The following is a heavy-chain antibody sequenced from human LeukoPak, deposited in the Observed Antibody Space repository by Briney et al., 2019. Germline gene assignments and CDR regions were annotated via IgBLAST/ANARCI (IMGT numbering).Heavy chain of an antibody. CDR3: ARRGYSSGWYWFDP. D-gene: IGHD6-19*01. Sequence: PSETLCLTCTVSGGSFTSYYWSWIRQPPGKGLEWIGYIDYSGSTNYNPALKSRVTISIDTSKNQFSLKLNSVAAADTAVYCCARRGYSSGWYWFDPWGQGTLVTVSS. CDR1: GGSFTSYY. V-gene: IGHV4-59*08. CDR2: IDYSGST. J-gene: IGHJ5*02.